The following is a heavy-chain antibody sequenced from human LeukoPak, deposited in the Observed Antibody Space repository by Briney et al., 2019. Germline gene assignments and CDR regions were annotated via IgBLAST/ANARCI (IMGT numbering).Heavy chain of an antibody. J-gene: IGHJ4*02. CDR1: GFTFSSYA. D-gene: IGHD5-12*01. V-gene: IGHV3-23*01. Sequence: GGSLRLSCAASGFTFSSYAMSWVRQAPGKGLEWVSAISGSGGSTYYADSVKGRFTISRDNSKNTLYLQINSLRAEDTTVYYCAKETRSGYDSPSPTNALDYWGQGTLVTVSS. CDR3: AKETRSGYDSPSPTNALDY. CDR2: ISGSGGST.